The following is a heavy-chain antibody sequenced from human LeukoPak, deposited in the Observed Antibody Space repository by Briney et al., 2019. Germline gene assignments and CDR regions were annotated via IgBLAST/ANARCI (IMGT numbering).Heavy chain of an antibody. J-gene: IGHJ4*02. CDR1: GFTFSSYA. V-gene: IGHV3-23*01. D-gene: IGHD3-10*01. CDR2: ISGSGGST. Sequence: QTGGSLRLSCAASGFTFSSYAMSWVRQAPGKGLEWVSAISGSGGSTYYADSVKGRFTISRDNSKNTLYLQMNSLRAEDTAVYYCARGPAYGSGSYHLDYWGQGTLVTVSS. CDR3: ARGPAYGSGSYHLDY.